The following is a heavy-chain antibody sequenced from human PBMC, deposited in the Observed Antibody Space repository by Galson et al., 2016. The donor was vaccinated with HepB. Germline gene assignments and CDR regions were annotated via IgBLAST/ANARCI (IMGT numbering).Heavy chain of an antibody. CDR3: ARGRRVCTKGVCFTHDWFDP. V-gene: IGHV1-46*03. CDR2: INPSGRGT. Sequence: SVKVSCKASGHIFTTYFMHWVRQAPGQGLEWMGMINPSGRGTTYAQKFQGRVTMTRDTSTSTVYMDLSSLRSEDTAVYYCARGRRVCTKGVCFTHDWFDPWGQGTLVTVSS. J-gene: IGHJ5*02. D-gene: IGHD2-8*01. CDR1: GHIFTTYF.